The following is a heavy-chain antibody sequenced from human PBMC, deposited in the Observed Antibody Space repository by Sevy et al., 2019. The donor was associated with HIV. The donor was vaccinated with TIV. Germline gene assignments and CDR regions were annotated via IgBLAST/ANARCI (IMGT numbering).Heavy chain of an antibody. CDR3: ARDAERVIVPTAGFDS. CDR2: IWYDGRTE. V-gene: IGHV3-33*01. Sequence: GGSLRLCCVASGFTFRSFSMHWVRQAPGKGLEWVAAIWYDGRTERYADSVQGRFTISRDNSKKTLHLQMNRLRAEDTALYYCARDAERVIVPTAGFDSWGQGTLVTVSS. J-gene: IGHJ5*01. CDR1: GFTFRSFS. D-gene: IGHD1-1*01.